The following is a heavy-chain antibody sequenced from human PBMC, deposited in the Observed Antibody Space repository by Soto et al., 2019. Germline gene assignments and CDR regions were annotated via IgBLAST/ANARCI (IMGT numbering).Heavy chain of an antibody. Sequence: EVQVLESGGGLVQPGGSLRLSCAGSGFTFINYAMNWVRQAPGKGLEWVSSISGGGDAAFFPDSVRGRFTISRDNSKNTGTLQRNSLGVDDTAVYYCARKILGSTTRANYWYFDLWARRTLVTVSS. CDR2: ISGGGDAA. J-gene: IGHJ2*01. CDR1: GFTFINYA. V-gene: IGHV3-23*01. D-gene: IGHD7-27*01. CDR3: ARKILGSTTRANYWYFDL.